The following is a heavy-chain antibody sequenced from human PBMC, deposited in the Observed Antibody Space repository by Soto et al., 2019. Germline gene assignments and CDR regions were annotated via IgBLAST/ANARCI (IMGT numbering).Heavy chain of an antibody. D-gene: IGHD6-13*01. V-gene: IGHV3-23*01. CDR3: ARAIRYSSRWYYFDY. CDR1: VFTFSSYA. J-gene: IGHJ4*02. Sequence: VGSLRLSCAASVFTFSSYAMSWVRQAPGKGLEWVSAISGSGGSTYYSDSVKGRFTISRDNSKNTLYLQMNSLRAEETAVYYWARAIRYSSRWYYFDYWGQGTPVTVSS. CDR2: ISGSGGST.